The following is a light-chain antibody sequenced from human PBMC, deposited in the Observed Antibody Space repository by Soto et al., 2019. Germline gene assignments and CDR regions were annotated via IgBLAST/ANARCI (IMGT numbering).Light chain of an antibody. V-gene: IGLV2-14*01. CDR3: SSYTSSSTLGVV. CDR2: DVS. Sequence: QSALTQPASVSGSPGQSITISCTETSSDVGDYNYVSWYQQHPGKAPKLIIYDVSNRPSGVSNRFSGSKSGNTASLTISGLQAEDEADYYCSSYTSSSTLGVVFGGGTKLTVL. J-gene: IGLJ2*01. CDR1: SSDVGDYNY.